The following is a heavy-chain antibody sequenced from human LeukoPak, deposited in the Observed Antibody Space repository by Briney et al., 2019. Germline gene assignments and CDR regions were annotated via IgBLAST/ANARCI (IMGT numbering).Heavy chain of an antibody. CDR3: ARGDGYNFFDY. D-gene: IGHD5-24*01. V-gene: IGHV3-23*03. Sequence: PGGSLRLSCAASGFTFSSSAMSWVRQAQGKGLEWVSVFYVGGATYYADPVKGRFTISRDNSENTLYLQMKSLRAEDTAVYYCARGDGYNFFDYWGQGTLVTVSS. CDR2: FYVGGAT. J-gene: IGHJ4*02. CDR1: GFTFSSSA.